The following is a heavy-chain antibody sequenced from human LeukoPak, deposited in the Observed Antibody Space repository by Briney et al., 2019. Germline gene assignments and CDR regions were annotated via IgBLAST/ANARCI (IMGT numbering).Heavy chain of an antibody. V-gene: IGHV1-24*01. CDR3: ATESYSGSYLYAFDI. CDR2: FDPEDGET. D-gene: IGHD1-26*01. CDR1: GYTLTELS. J-gene: IGHJ3*02. Sequence: VASVKVSCKVSGYTLTELSMHWVRQAPGKGLEWMGGFDPEDGETIYAQKFQDRVTMTEDTSTDTAYMELSSLRSEDTAVYYCATESYSGSYLYAFDIWGQGTMVTVSS.